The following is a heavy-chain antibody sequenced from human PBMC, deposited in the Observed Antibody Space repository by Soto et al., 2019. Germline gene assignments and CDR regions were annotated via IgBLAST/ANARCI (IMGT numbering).Heavy chain of an antibody. CDR1: GYTFTGYY. J-gene: IGHJ5*02. Sequence: ASVKVSCKASGYTFTGYYMHWVRQAPGQGLEWMGWINPNSGGTNYAQKFQGWVTMTRDTSISTAYMELSRLRSDDTAVYYCARGDDVLRFLEWLPQYNLFDPWGQGTLVTVSS. CDR2: INPNSGGT. D-gene: IGHD3-3*01. CDR3: ARGDDVLRFLEWLPQYNLFDP. V-gene: IGHV1-2*04.